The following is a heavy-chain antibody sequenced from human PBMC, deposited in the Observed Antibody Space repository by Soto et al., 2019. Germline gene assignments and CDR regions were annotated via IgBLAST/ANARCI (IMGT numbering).Heavy chain of an antibody. CDR3: AKGTVAGFLDCFDP. D-gene: IGHD6-13*01. CDR1: GFTFSSYG. Sequence: GGSLRLSCAASGFTFSSYGMHWVRQAPGKGLEWVAVISYDGSNKYYADSVRGRFTISRDNPKNTLYLQMNSLRTEDTALYYCAKGTVAGFLDCFDPWGQGTLVTVSS. J-gene: IGHJ5*02. CDR2: ISYDGSNK. V-gene: IGHV3-30*18.